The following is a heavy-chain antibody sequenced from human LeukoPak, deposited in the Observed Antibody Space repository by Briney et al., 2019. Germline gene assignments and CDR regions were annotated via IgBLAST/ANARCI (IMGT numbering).Heavy chain of an antibody. Sequence: GASVTVSFKASGYTFTIYYMHWVRQAPGQGLEWMGIINPSGGSTSYAQKFQGRVTMTRDTSTSTVYMELSSLRSEDTAVYYCARDRSGWYTPYLEFDYWGQGTLVTVSS. V-gene: IGHV1-46*01. J-gene: IGHJ4*02. D-gene: IGHD6-19*01. CDR1: GYTFTIYY. CDR2: INPSGGST. CDR3: ARDRSGWYTPYLEFDY.